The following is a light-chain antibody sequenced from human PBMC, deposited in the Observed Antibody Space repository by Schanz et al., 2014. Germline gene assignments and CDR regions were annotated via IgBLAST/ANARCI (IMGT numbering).Light chain of an antibody. Sequence: QSALTQPASVSGSPGQSITISCTGTSSDVGGYNYVSWYQQHPGKAPKLMIYDVSNRPSGVSNRFSGSKSGYTASLTISGLQADDEADYYCSSHSLTSILVFGGGTKLTVL. CDR3: SSHSLTSILV. J-gene: IGLJ2*01. CDR2: DVS. CDR1: SSDVGGYNY. V-gene: IGLV2-14*03.